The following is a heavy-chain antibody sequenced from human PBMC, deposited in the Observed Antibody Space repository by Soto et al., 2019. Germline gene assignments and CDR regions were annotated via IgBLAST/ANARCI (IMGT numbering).Heavy chain of an antibody. CDR2: IYYSGST. CDR3: ARQLVAGTTRFWDY. CDR1: GGSISSDDYS. V-gene: IGHV4-61*08. Sequence: PSETLSLTCTVSGGSISSDDYSWTWLRQPPGKGLEWIGYIYYSGSTNYNPSLKSRVTISVDTSKNQFSLKLSSVTAADTAVYYCARQLVAGTTRFWDYWGQGTLVTVSS. J-gene: IGHJ4*02. D-gene: IGHD1-7*01.